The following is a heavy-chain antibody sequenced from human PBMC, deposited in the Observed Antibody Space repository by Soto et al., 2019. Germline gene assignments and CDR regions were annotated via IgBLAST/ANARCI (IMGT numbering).Heavy chain of an antibody. CDR2: INSDGRST. CDR1: GFTFRSYW. D-gene: IGHD1-26*01. Sequence: EVQLVESGGGLVQPGGSLRLSCAASGFTFRSYWMHWVRQAPGKGLVWVSRINSDGRSTSYADSVKGRFTISRDNAKNTMYLQMNSLRAEDTAVYYCARDCEATDFDYWGQGTLVTVSS. V-gene: IGHV3-74*01. J-gene: IGHJ4*02. CDR3: ARDCEATDFDY.